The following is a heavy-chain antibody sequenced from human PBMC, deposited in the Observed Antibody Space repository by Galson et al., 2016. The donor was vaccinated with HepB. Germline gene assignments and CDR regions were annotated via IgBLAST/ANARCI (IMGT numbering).Heavy chain of an antibody. D-gene: IGHD2-2*01. J-gene: IGHJ4*02. Sequence: SLRLSCAASGFSFKDYYLSWIRQTPGKGLEWLAYISSSGTYTNYADSVKGRFTISRDNAQNSLYLQMNSPRVEDTAVYYCARAGSCFSTHCYYFDFWGQGHLVAVSS. V-gene: IGHV3-11*06. CDR2: ISSSGTYT. CDR1: GFSFKDYY. CDR3: ARAGSCFSTHCYYFDF.